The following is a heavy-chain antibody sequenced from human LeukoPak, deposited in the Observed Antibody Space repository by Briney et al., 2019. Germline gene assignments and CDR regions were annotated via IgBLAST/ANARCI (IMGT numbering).Heavy chain of an antibody. CDR1: GFTFSSYW. CDR3: ARDKTYSSGSLYGY. V-gene: IGHV3-7*01. D-gene: IGHD6-19*01. Sequence: GGSLRLSCAASGFTFSSYWMSWVRQAPGKGLEWVANIKQDGSEKYYVDSVKGRFTISRDNAKNSLYLQMNSLRAEDTAVYYCARDKTYSSGSLYGYWGQGTLVTVSS. CDR2: IKQDGSEK. J-gene: IGHJ4*02.